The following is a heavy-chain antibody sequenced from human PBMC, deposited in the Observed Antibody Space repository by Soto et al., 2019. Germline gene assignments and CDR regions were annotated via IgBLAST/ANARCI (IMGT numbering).Heavy chain of an antibody. D-gene: IGHD3-3*01. V-gene: IGHV3-49*03. J-gene: IGHJ6*03. CDR2: IRSKAYGETT. Sequence: PGGSLRLSCTASGFTFGDYAMSWFRQAPGKGLEWVGFIRSKAYGETTEYAASVKGRFTISRDDSKSIAYLQMNSLKTEDTAVYYCTRDVLRFLEWYYYYYMDVWGKGTTVTVSS. CDR3: TRDVLRFLEWYYYYYMDV. CDR1: GFTFGDYA.